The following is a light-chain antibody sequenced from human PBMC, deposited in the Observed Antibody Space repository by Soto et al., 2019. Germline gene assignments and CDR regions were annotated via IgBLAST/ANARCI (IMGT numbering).Light chain of an antibody. V-gene: IGKV1-5*03. CDR2: KAS. CDR3: QQYKAYSYT. J-gene: IGKJ2*01. CDR1: QTINVW. Sequence: DIHMTQSPSTLSASVGDRVTITCRASQTINVWLAWYQQKPGKAPKLLIPKASSLESGVPSRFSGSGSGTEFTLTISSLQPDDFATYYCQQYKAYSYTFGQGTELVVK.